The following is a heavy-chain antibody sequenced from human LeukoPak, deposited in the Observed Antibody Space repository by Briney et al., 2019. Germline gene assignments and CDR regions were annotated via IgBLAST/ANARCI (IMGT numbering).Heavy chain of an antibody. Sequence: PSETLSLTCTVSGGSISSSSYYWGWIRQPPGKGLEWIGSIYYSGSTYYNPPLKSRVTISVDTSKNQFSLKLSSVTAADTAVYYCASLNALGFKQWLVGGNWFDPWGQGTLVTVSS. CDR2: IYYSGST. V-gene: IGHV4-39*07. CDR3: ASLNALGFKQWLVGGNWFDP. D-gene: IGHD6-19*01. J-gene: IGHJ5*02. CDR1: GGSISSSSYY.